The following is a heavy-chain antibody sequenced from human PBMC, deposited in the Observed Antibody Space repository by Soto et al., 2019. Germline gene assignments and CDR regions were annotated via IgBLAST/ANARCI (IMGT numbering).Heavy chain of an antibody. CDR1: GFPFSIYS. D-gene: IGHD6-19*01. CDR3: ASTVEGHFDY. J-gene: IGHJ4*02. V-gene: IGHV3-48*02. Sequence: EVQLVESGGGLVQPGGSLRLSCAASGFPFSIYSMNWVRQAPGKGLEWSSYITSDTNTIKYADSGKGRFTISRDNAKNLVYLQMNSLRDEDTAVFFCASTVEGHFDYWGQGTLVTVSS. CDR2: ITSDTNTI.